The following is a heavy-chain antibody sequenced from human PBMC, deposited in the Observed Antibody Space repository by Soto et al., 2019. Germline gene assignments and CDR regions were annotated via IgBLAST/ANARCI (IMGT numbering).Heavy chain of an antibody. CDR3: ARRVRPADAFDI. CDR2: IIPIFGTA. Sequence: SVKVSCKASGGTFSSYAISWVRQAPGQGVEWMGGIIPIFGTANYAQKFQGRVTITADKSTSTAYMELRSLRSDDTAVYYCARRVRPADAFDIWGQGTMVTVSS. CDR1: GGTFSSYA. J-gene: IGHJ3*02. V-gene: IGHV1-69*06.